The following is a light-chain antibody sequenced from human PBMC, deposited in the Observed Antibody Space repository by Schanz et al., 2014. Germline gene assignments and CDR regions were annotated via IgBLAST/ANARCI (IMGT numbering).Light chain of an antibody. J-gene: IGLJ2*01. Sequence: QSVLTQPPSVSGAPGQRVTISCTGSSSNIGAGYDVHWYQQLPGTAPTLLIYGNNNRPSGVADRFSGSKSGTSASLAITGLQAEDEADYYCQSYDSSLSVVVFGGGTKLTVL. CDR1: SSNIGAGYD. CDR2: GNN. V-gene: IGLV1-40*01. CDR3: QSYDSSLSVVV.